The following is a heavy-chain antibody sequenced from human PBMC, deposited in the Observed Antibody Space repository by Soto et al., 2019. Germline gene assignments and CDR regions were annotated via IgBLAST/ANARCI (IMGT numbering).Heavy chain of an antibody. CDR1: GASISSGSYY. V-gene: IGHV4-31*03. CDR3: AREGGGGVDD. J-gene: IGHJ4*02. D-gene: IGHD1-26*01. Sequence: QVQLQESGPGLVKPSQTLSVTCTVSGASISSGSYYWNWIRHHPGKGLEWIGYIYHSGSTNYNPSLKIRVTKSVDTSRNLFSRKWGFGAAADAPVYFCAREGGGGVDDWGQGTLVTVSS. CDR2: IYHSGST.